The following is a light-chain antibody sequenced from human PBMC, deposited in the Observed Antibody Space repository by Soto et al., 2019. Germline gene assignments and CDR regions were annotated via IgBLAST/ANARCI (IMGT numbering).Light chain of an antibody. Sequence: EIVLTQSPATLSLSPGERATLSCRASQSLNNYLGWYQQKPGRAPRLLISDASNRATGIPARFSGSGSGTDFTLTISSLEPEDFAVYYCQQYGSSPPITFGQGTRLEIK. CDR1: QSLNNY. CDR2: DAS. CDR3: QQYGSSPPIT. J-gene: IGKJ5*01. V-gene: IGKV3-11*01.